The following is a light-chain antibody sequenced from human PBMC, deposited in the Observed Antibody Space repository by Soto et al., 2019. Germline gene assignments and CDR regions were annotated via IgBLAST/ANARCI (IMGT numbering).Light chain of an antibody. Sequence: EILMTQSAAALAVSPLEGATLSCSASQSISSNLAWYHHKPGQAPRLLIYDAFTRATGIPARFSGSGSGTEFTLTISSLQSEDFAVYYCQQYNKWPETFGQGTKVDIK. CDR2: DAF. CDR1: QSISSN. J-gene: IGKJ1*01. CDR3: QQYNKWPET. V-gene: IGKV3-15*01.